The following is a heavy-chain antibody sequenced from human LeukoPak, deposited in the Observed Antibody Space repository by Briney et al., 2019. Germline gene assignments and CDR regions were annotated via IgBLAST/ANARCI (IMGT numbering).Heavy chain of an antibody. D-gene: IGHD2-2*01. CDR1: GYTFSSDD. Sequence: KPGASVKVSCKASGYTFSSDDINWVRQATGQGPEWMGWMNPNSGNTDYAQKLQGRVTMTTDTSTSTAYMELRSLRSDDTAVYYCARTVVVPAAPTGVWFDPWGQGTLVTVSS. J-gene: IGHJ5*02. CDR2: MNPNSGNT. V-gene: IGHV1-8*02. CDR3: ARTVVVPAAPTGVWFDP.